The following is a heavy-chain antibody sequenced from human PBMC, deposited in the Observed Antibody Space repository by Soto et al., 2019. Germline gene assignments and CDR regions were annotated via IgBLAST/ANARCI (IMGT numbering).Heavy chain of an antibody. D-gene: IGHD4-4*01. J-gene: IGHJ6*02. Sequence: PSETLSLTCTVSGGSISSYYWSWIRQPPGKGLEWIGYIYYSGSTNYNPSLKSRVTISVDTSKNQFSLKLSSVTAADTAVYYCARVGLAVTSFYYYYYGMDVWGQGTTVTVSS. CDR2: IYYSGST. CDR3: ARVGLAVTSFYYYYYGMDV. CDR1: GGSISSYY. V-gene: IGHV4-59*01.